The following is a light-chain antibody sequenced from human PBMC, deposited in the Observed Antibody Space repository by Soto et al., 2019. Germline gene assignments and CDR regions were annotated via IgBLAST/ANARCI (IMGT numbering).Light chain of an antibody. J-gene: IGLJ2*01. CDR2: DVR. V-gene: IGLV2-14*01. Sequence: QSALTQPASVSGSPGQSITISCTGTSSDVGGYNYVSWYQQHPGKAPKLMIYDVRNRPSGVSNRFSGSKSGNTASLTISGLQAEDEADYYCSSYTSSSTLFGGGTKVTVL. CDR1: SSDVGGYNY. CDR3: SSYTSSSTL.